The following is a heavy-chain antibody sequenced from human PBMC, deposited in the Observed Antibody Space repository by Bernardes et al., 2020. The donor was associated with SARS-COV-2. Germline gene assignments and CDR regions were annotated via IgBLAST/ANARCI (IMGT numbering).Heavy chain of an antibody. CDR3: ARVSDDVDQWLPHFDY. CDR1: GGSISSYY. Sequence: SETLSLTCTVSGGSISSYYWSWILPPPGKGLEWIGYIYYSGSTNYNPSLKSRVTISVDTSKNQFSLKLSSVTAADTAVYYCARVSDDVDQWLPHFDYWGQGTLVTVSS. D-gene: IGHD6-19*01. V-gene: IGHV4-59*01. CDR2: IYYSGST. J-gene: IGHJ4*02.